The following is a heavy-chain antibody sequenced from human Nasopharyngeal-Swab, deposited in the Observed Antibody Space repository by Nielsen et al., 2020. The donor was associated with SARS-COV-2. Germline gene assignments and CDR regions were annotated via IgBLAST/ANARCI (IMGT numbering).Heavy chain of an antibody. CDR1: GFTFSSYA. D-gene: IGHD3-22*01. Sequence: GGSLRLSCAASGFTFSSYAMSWVRQAPGKGLEWVSAISGSGGSTYYADSVKGRFTISRGNSKNTLYLQMNSLRAEDTAVYYCAKDRHYYDSSGYKEHWGQGTLVTVSS. J-gene: IGHJ1*01. V-gene: IGHV3-23*01. CDR2: ISGSGGST. CDR3: AKDRHYYDSSGYKEH.